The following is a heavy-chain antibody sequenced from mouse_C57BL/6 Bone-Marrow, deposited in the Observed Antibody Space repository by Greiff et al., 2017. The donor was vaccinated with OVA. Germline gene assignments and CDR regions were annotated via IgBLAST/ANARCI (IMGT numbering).Heavy chain of an antibody. V-gene: IGHV1-69*01. D-gene: IGHD2-5*01. Sequence: QVQLQQPGAELVMPGASVKLSCKASGYTFTSYWMHWVKQRPGQGLEWIGEIDPSDSYTNYNQKFKGKSTLTVDKSSSTAYMQLSSLTSEDSAVYYCARSGSNYVGAMDYWGQGTSVTVSS. J-gene: IGHJ4*01. CDR2: IDPSDSYT. CDR1: GYTFTSYW. CDR3: ARSGSNYVGAMDY.